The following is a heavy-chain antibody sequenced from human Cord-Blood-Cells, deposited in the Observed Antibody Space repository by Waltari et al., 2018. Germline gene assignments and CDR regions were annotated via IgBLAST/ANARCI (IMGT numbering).Heavy chain of an antibody. CDR1: GYTFTGYY. D-gene: IGHD7-27*01. CDR3: ARVGPNWGWRDGGAFDI. CDR2: INPNSGGT. V-gene: IGHV1-2*02. J-gene: IGHJ3*02. Sequence: QVQLVQSGAEVKKPGASVKVSCKASGYTFTGYYMHWVRQAPGQGLEWMGWINPNSGGTNYAQKFQGRVTMTRDTSISTAYMELSRLRSDDTAVYYCARVGPNWGWRDGGAFDIWGQGTMVTVSS.